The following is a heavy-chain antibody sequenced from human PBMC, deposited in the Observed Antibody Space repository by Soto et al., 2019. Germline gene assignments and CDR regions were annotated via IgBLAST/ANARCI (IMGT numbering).Heavy chain of an antibody. Sequence: GGSLRLSCAASVFTFSSYSMNWVRQAPGKGLEWVSSISSSSSYIYYADTVKGRFTISRDNAKNSLYLQMNSLRAEDTAVYYCARVGYCSSTSCYARDYYYYYMDVWGKGTTVTVSS. CDR1: VFTFSSYS. D-gene: IGHD2-2*01. J-gene: IGHJ6*03. CDR2: ISSSSSYI. V-gene: IGHV3-21*01. CDR3: ARVGYCSSTSCYARDYYYYYMDV.